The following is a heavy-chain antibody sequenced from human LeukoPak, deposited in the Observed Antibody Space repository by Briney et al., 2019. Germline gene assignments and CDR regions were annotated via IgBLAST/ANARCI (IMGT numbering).Heavy chain of an antibody. Sequence: GGSLRLSCAASGFTFSSYAMSWVRQAPGKGLEWVSAISGSGNSIYYADSVKGRFTISRDNSKNTLYLQLNSLRAEDTALYYCAKGQAVAGRTYFDYWGQGTLITVSS. CDR2: ISGSGNSI. V-gene: IGHV3-23*01. D-gene: IGHD6-19*01. J-gene: IGHJ4*02. CDR1: GFTFSSYA. CDR3: AKGQAVAGRTYFDY.